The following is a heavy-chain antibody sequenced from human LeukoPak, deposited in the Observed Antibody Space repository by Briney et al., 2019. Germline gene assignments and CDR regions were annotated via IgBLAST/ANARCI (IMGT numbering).Heavy chain of an antibody. J-gene: IGHJ4*02. CDR1: GGSLSGYY. V-gene: IGHV4-34*01. CDR2: INHSGST. Sequence: SETLSLTCAVYGGSLSGYYWSWIRQPPGKGLEWIGEINHSGSTNYNPSLKSRVTISVDTSKKQFSLKLSSMTAADTAVYYCASGPRRAVGTLWNWGQGTLVTVSS. D-gene: IGHD3-3*01. CDR3: ASGPRRAVGTLWN.